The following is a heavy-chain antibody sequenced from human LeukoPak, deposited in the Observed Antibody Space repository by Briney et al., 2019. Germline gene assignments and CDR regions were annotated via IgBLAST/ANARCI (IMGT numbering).Heavy chain of an antibody. D-gene: IGHD6-6*01. CDR3: ARRGEQLVLHYYYYYMDV. J-gene: IGHJ6*03. V-gene: IGHV1-8*03. CDR1: GYTFTSYD. Sequence: ASVKVSCKASGYTFTSYDINWVRQATGQGLEWMGWMNPNSGNTGYAQKFQGRVTITRNTSISTTYMELSSLRSEDTAVYYCARRGEQLVLHYYYYYMDVWGKGTTVTVSS. CDR2: MNPNSGNT.